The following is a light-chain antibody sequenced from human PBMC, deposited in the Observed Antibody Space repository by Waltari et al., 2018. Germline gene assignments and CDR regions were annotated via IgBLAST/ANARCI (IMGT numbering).Light chain of an antibody. CDR2: DDD. CDR3: AAWDDNLTGSYV. J-gene: IGLJ1*01. V-gene: IGLV1-36*01. Sequence: QSVLTQPPSVSEAPGQRVTIPCSGSSSNIGKNAVRWYRQFPGKAPEVIIFDDDLRPSGVSARFSGSKSGTSASLAIRGLQSEDEADYFCAAWDDNLTGSYVFGTGTKVTVL. CDR1: SSNIGKNA.